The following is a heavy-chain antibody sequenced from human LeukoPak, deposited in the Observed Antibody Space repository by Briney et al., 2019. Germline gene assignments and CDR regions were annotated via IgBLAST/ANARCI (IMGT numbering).Heavy chain of an antibody. J-gene: IGHJ4*02. CDR1: GFTFSSYS. D-gene: IGHD6-6*01. V-gene: IGHV3-48*01. CDR3: AKMIRPLGGGAARTFDY. CDR2: ISSSSSTI. Sequence: GGSLRLSCAASGFTFSSYSMNWVRQAPGKGLEWVSYISSSSSTIYYADSVKGRFTISRDNSKSTLYLQMNSLRAEDTAVYYCAKMIRPLGGGAARTFDYWGQGTLVTVSS.